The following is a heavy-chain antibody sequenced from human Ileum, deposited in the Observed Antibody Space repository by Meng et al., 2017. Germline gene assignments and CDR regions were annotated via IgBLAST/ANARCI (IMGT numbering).Heavy chain of an antibody. J-gene: IGHJ4*02. V-gene: IGHV3-30*04. CDR1: GITFTTYT. D-gene: IGHD3/OR15-3a*01. CDR3: ARESAAYWTFDY. Sequence: GGSLRLSCAVSGITFTTYTMHWVRQAPGRGLEWLAFVSFDGNNIYYADSVKGRFTISRDNSKNTLYLQMNSLTVEDTALYHCARESAAYWTFDYWGQGTLVTVSS. CDR2: VSFDGNNI.